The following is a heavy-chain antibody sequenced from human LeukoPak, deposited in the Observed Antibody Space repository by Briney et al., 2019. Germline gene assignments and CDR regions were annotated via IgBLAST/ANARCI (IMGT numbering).Heavy chain of an antibody. D-gene: IGHD4-11*01. V-gene: IGHV3-15*01. CDR2: IKSKTDGGTT. CDR1: GFTFSSAW. J-gene: IGHJ4*02. Sequence: GGSLRLSCAASGFTFSSAWMSWVRQAPGKGLEWVGRIKSKTDGGTTDYAAPVKGRFTISRDDSKNTLYLQMNSLKTEDTAVYYCTTYSNYDYFDYWGQGTLVTVSS. CDR3: TTYSNYDYFDY.